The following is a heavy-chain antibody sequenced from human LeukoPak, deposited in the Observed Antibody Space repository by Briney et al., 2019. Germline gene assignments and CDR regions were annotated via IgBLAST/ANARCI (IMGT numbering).Heavy chain of an antibody. CDR2: IYTSGST. D-gene: IGHD4-17*01. CDR1: GGSISSGSYY. CDR3: ARARYGGRFDY. Sequence: SETLSLTCSVSGGSISSGSYYWSWIRQPAGKGLEWIGRIYTSGSTNYNPSLKSRVTISVDTSKNQFSLKLSSVTAADTAVYYCARARYGGRFDYWGQGTLVTVSS. V-gene: IGHV4-61*02. J-gene: IGHJ4*02.